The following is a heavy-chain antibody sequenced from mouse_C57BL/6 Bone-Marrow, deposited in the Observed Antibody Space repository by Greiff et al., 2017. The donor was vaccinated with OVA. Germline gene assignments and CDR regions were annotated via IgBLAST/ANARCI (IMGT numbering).Heavy chain of an antibody. CDR3: AREGYDYDEAY. Sequence: QLQQPGAELVKPGASVKLSCKASGYTFTSYWMHWVKQRPGQGLEWIGMIHPNSGSTNYNEKFKSKATLTVDKSSSTAYMQLSSLTSEDSAVYYCAREGYDYDEAYWGQGTLVTVSA. CDR2: IHPNSGST. CDR1: GYTFTSYW. V-gene: IGHV1-64*01. D-gene: IGHD2-4*01. J-gene: IGHJ3*01.